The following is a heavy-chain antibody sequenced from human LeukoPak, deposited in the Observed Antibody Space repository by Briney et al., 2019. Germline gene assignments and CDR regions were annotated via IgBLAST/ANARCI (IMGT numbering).Heavy chain of an antibody. V-gene: IGHV3-11*04. CDR2: ISSSGSTI. Sequence: PGGSLRLSCAASGFTFSDYYMSWIRQAPGKGLEWVSYISSSGSTIYYADSVKGRITISRDNAKNSLYLQMNSLRAEDTAVYYCARDYYGSGSYSYYFDYWGQGTLVTVSS. CDR1: GFTFSDYY. J-gene: IGHJ4*02. CDR3: ARDYYGSGSYSYYFDY. D-gene: IGHD3-10*01.